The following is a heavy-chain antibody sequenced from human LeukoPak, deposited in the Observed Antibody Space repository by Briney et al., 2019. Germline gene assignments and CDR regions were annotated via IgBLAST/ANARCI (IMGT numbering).Heavy chain of an antibody. CDR3: ARDRVEPMVRGVIVYYFDY. CDR1: GYTFTGYY. J-gene: IGHJ4*02. CDR2: INPNSGGT. D-gene: IGHD3-10*01. Sequence: ASVKVSCKASGYTFTGYYMHWVRQAPGQGLEWMGWINPNSGGTNYAQKFQGRVTMTRDTSISTAYMELSSLRSEDTAVYYCARDRVEPMVRGVIVYYFDYWGQGTLVTVSS. V-gene: IGHV1-2*02.